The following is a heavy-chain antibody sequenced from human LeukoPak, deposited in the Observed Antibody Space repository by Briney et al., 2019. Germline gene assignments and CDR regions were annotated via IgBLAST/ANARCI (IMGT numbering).Heavy chain of an antibody. D-gene: IGHD4-17*01. J-gene: IGHJ3*02. CDR2: ISYIGST. V-gene: IGHV4-59*11. Sequence: SETLSLTCAVSDDSFSSHYWTWIRQPPGKGLEWIGYISYIGSTNYNPSLKSRVTISIDTSENQFSLKLSSVTAADTAVYYCARDLVTVTKGLDIWGQGTMVSVSS. CDR1: DDSFSSHY. CDR3: ARDLVTVTKGLDI.